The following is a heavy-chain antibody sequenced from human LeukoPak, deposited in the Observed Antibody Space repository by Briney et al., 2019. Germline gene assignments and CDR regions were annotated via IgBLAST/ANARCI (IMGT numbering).Heavy chain of an antibody. D-gene: IGHD3-16*01. Sequence: PGGSLRLSCAASGFTFSSYSMNWVRQAPGKGLEWVSVISGSSRYSYDADSVKGRFTISRDNAKNTLYLQMNSLRAEDTAVYYCARGGGLAVDSWGQGTLVTVSS. J-gene: IGHJ4*02. CDR3: ARGGGLAVDS. V-gene: IGHV3-21*01. CDR2: ISGSSRYS. CDR1: GFTFSSYS.